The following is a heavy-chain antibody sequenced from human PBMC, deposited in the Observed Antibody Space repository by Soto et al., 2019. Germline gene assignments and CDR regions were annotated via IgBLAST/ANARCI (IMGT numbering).Heavy chain of an antibody. D-gene: IGHD3-10*01. J-gene: IGHJ6*02. Sequence: ASVKVSCKASGYTFTSYAMHWVRQAPGQRLEWMGWINAGNGNTEYSQKFQGRVTITRDTSASTAYMELSSLRSEDTAVYYCARDLGYYYGAGSYSYYYGMDGWGQGTTVTVSS. V-gene: IGHV1-3*01. CDR3: ARDLGYYYGAGSYSYYYGMDG. CDR1: GYTFTSYA. CDR2: INAGNGNT.